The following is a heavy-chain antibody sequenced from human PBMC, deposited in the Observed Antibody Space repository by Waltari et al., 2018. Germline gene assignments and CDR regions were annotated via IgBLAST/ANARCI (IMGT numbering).Heavy chain of an antibody. J-gene: IGHJ6*03. Sequence: QVQLQASGPALVKPSETLSLTCTVSGDSISIGSYYWGWIRQPPGKGLEWIGNIHYTGTTYYNPSLKSRVTISIDTSKNQFSLKLTSVTAADTALNYCVRRGGRGRNSNEKHFYYYMDVWGKGTTVTVSS. V-gene: IGHV4-39*01. CDR1: GDSISIGSYY. D-gene: IGHD1-1*01. CDR3: VRRGGRGRNSNEKHFYYYMDV. CDR2: IHYTGTT.